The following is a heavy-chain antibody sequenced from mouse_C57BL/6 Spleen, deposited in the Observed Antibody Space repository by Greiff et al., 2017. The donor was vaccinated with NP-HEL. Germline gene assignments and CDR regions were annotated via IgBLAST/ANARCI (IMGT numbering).Heavy chain of an antibody. J-gene: IGHJ1*03. D-gene: IGHD2-4*01. CDR1: GFTFSDYY. CDR2: INYDGSST. Sequence: EVQLVESEGGLVQPGSSMKLSCTASGFTFSDYYMAWVRQVPEKGLEWVANINYDGSSTYYLDTLKSRFIISRDNAKNILYLQISSLKSEDTATYYCARDGYDYDKDYWYFDVWGTGTTVTVSS. V-gene: IGHV5-16*01. CDR3: ARDGYDYDKDYWYFDV.